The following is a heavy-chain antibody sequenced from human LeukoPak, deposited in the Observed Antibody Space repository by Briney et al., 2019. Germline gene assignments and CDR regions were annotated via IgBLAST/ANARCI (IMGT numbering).Heavy chain of an antibody. CDR1: GXSFSGYY. CDR2: INHSGST. CDR3: CSYGLDAFDI. V-gene: IGHV4-34*01. J-gene: IGHJ3*02. Sequence: SETLSLTCAVYGXSFSGYYWSWIRQPPGKGLEWIGEINHSGSTNYNPSLKSRVTISVDTSKNQFSLKLSPVTAADTAVYYCCSYGLDAFDIWGQGTMVTVSS. D-gene: IGHD2-15*01.